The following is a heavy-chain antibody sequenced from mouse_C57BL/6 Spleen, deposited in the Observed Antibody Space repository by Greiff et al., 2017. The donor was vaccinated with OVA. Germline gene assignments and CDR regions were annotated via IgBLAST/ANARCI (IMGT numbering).Heavy chain of an antibody. CDR3: ARGDDYGFDY. CDR1: GYAFTNYL. J-gene: IGHJ2*01. Sequence: VQLQQSGAELVRPGTSVKVSCKASGYAFTNYLIEWVKQRPGQGLEWIGVINPGSGGTNYNEKFKGKATLTADKSSSTAYMQLSSLTSEDSAVYFCARGDDYGFDYWGQGTTLTVSS. D-gene: IGHD2-4*01. CDR2: INPGSGGT. V-gene: IGHV1-54*01.